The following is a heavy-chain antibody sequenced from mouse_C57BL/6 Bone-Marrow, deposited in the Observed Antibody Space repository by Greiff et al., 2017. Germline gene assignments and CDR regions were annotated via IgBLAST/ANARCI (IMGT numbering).Heavy chain of an antibody. CDR3: ARESFAN. CDR2: ISDDGSYT. CDR1: GFTFSSYA. J-gene: IGHJ3*01. V-gene: IGHV5-4*01. Sequence: EVKLMESGGGLVKPGGSLKLSCAASGFTFSSYAMSWVRQTPEKRLEWVATISDDGSYTYYPDNVKGRFTITRDKAKNNLYLQMSHLKSEDTAVYYCARESFANWDQGTLVTVTA.